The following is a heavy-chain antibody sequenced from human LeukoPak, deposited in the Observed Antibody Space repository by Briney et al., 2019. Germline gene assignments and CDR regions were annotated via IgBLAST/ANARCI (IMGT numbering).Heavy chain of an antibody. V-gene: IGHV3-21*01. Sequence: GRSLRLSCAASGFTFSSHGMNWVRQAPGQGVEWVSYISGVTSYVFYADSVKGRFTISRDNAKNSLSLQLNSLRAEDTAVYYCARAKTYDYDTMGYYPDAFDIWGQGTVVTVSS. CDR1: GFTFSSHG. CDR2: ISGVTSYV. D-gene: IGHD3-22*01. J-gene: IGHJ3*02. CDR3: ARAKTYDYDTMGYYPDAFDI.